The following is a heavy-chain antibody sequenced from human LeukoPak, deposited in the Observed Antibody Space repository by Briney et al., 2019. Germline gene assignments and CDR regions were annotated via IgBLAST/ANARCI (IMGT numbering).Heavy chain of an antibody. CDR2: IKEDGGKI. D-gene: IGHD3-9*01. CDR3: ARARGWLLDGY. V-gene: IGHV3-7*03. J-gene: IGHJ4*02. CDR1: GFTFSSYW. Sequence: PGGSLRLSCPASGFTFSSYWMSWVRQAPGKGLEWVANIKEDGGKIYYVDSVKGRFTISRDNAKNSLYLQMNSLRAEDTAVYYCARARGWLLDGYWGQGTLVTVSS.